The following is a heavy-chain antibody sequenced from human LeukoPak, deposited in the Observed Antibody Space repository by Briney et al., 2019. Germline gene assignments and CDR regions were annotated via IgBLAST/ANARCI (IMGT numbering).Heavy chain of an antibody. CDR3: AHMSTMVRGVTYYFNY. CDR1: GFSLSASGVG. D-gene: IGHD3-10*01. V-gene: IGHV2-5*02. J-gene: IGHJ4*02. CDR2: IYWDDDK. Sequence: SGPTLVNPTQTLTLTCTFSGFSLSASGVGVGWIRQPPGKALEWLALIYWDDDKRYSPSLKSRLTITKDTSKNQVVLTMTNMDPVDTATYYCAHMSTMVRGVTYYFNYWGQGTLATVSS.